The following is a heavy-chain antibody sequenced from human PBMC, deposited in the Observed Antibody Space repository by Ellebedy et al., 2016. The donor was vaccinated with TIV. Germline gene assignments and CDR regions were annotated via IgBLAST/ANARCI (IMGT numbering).Heavy chain of an antibody. CDR2: INQDGRT. Sequence: GSLRLXXGVCGESSGHNFWSWFRQTPGKGLEWIGEINQDGRTHYNPSLKSRITISKDMSKKQFSLNLSSVTAADTAVYYCATPTQRHTYTYLGMEIWGQGTAVTVSS. CDR3: ATPTQRHTYTYLGMEI. CDR1: GESSGHNF. V-gene: IGHV4-34*01. J-gene: IGHJ6*02. D-gene: IGHD3-16*01.